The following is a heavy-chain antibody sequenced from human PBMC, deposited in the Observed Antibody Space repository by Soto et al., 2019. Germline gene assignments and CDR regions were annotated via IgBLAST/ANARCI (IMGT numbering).Heavy chain of an antibody. CDR3: GRNDYGDYVWFDP. CDR2: ISPNNGNT. CDR1: GGTFSSYA. D-gene: IGHD4-17*01. V-gene: IGHV1-18*01. Sequence: ASVKVSCKASGGTFSSYAISWVRQAPGQGLEWMGWISPNNGNTNYARKLQGRVTMTTDKSTSTAYMELRSLRSDDTAVYYCGRNDYGDYVWFDPWGQGTLVTVSS. J-gene: IGHJ5*02.